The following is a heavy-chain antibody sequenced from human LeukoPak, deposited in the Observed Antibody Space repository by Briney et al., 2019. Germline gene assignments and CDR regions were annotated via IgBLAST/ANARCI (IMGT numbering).Heavy chain of an antibody. D-gene: IGHD4-23*01. J-gene: IGHJ5*02. CDR1: GYTFTSYD. CDR3: ARDYGGSSGWFDP. V-gene: IGHV1-8*01. Sequence: ASVKVSCKASGYTFTSYDINWVRQATGQGLEWMGWMSPNGDNTGYAQKFQGRVTFTRDTSISTAYMELRSLTSEDTAVYYCARDYGGSSGWFDPWGQGTLVTVSS. CDR2: MSPNGDNT.